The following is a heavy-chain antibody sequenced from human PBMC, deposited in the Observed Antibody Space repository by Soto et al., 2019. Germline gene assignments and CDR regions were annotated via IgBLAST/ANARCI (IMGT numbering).Heavy chain of an antibody. CDR1: GFTFSSYW. Sequence: EVQLVESGGGLVQPGGSLRLSCAASGFTFSSYWMSWVRQAPGKGLEWVANIKQGGSEKYYVDSVKGRFTISRDNAKNSLYLQMNSLRAEDTAVYYCASSIPRPYSSSWYDDAFDIWGQGTMVTVSS. CDR3: ASSIPRPYSSSWYDDAFDI. J-gene: IGHJ3*02. D-gene: IGHD6-13*01. V-gene: IGHV3-7*01. CDR2: IKQGGSEK.